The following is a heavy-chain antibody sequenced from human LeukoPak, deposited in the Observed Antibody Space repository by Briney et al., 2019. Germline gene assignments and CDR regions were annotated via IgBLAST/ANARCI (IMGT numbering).Heavy chain of an antibody. Sequence: GGSLRLSCAASGFTVSSNHMSWVRQAPGKGLEWLSYITSHTVTHYIDSVKGRFTISRDNAKSSLYLQMNSLREEDTAVYYCARGYCSSTSCHVARHFEYWGQGALVTVSS. V-gene: IGHV3-48*02. D-gene: IGHD2-2*01. J-gene: IGHJ4*02. CDR3: ARGYCSSTSCHVARHFEY. CDR2: ITSHTVT. CDR1: GFTVSSNH.